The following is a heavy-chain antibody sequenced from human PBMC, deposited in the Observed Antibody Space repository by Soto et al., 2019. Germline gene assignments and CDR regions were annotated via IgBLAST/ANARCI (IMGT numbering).Heavy chain of an antibody. Sequence: ASVKVSCKASGYTFTSYGISWVRQAPGQGLEWMGWISAYNGNTNYAQKLQGRVTMTTDTSTSTAYMELRSLRSDDTAVYYCARVSPMIVVVRSGAFDIWGQGIMVTVSS. CDR3: ARVSPMIVVVRSGAFDI. V-gene: IGHV1-18*04. CDR1: GYTFTSYG. CDR2: ISAYNGNT. J-gene: IGHJ3*02. D-gene: IGHD3-22*01.